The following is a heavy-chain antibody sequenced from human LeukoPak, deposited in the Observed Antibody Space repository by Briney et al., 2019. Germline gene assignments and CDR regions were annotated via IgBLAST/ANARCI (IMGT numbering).Heavy chain of an antibody. CDR1: GFTFSGHA. V-gene: IGHV3-30*18. CDR2: ISYDGSNS. J-gene: IGHJ4*02. CDR3: AKDWGQRGVGATLGH. D-gene: IGHD1-26*01. Sequence: GGSLRLSCAASGFTFSGHAMVWVRQGPGKGLEWVSFISYDGSNSVYADSVMGRFTISRDNSKNTVDLQINSLRFEDTAIYYCAKDWGQRGVGATLGHWGQGTLVIVSS.